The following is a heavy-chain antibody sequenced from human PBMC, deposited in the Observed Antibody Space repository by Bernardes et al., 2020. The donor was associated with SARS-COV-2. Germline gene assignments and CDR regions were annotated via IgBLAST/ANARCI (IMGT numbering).Heavy chain of an antibody. CDR2: ISYDGSNK. J-gene: IGHJ4*02. CDR1: GFTFSSYA. Sequence: GGSLRLSCAASGFTFSSYAMHWVRQAPGKGLEWVAVISYDGSNKYYADSVKGRFTISRDNSKNTLYLQMNSLRAEDTAVYYCASHRGPFDWGTFDYWGQGTLVTVSS. D-gene: IGHD3-9*01. CDR3: ASHRGPFDWGTFDY. V-gene: IGHV3-30-3*01.